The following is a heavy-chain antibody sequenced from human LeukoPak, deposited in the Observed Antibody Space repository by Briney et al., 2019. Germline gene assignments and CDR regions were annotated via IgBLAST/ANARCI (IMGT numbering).Heavy chain of an antibody. D-gene: IGHD6-19*01. CDR3: ARDTTVASGMQF. V-gene: IGHV4-4*07. CDR1: GGSISTYS. CDR2: VVTTTT. Sequence: PSETLSPTCTVSGGSISTYSWTWVRQSPWKGLEWIGSVVTTTTKYSPALRSRVAISVDTSKNQFSLRLESVTTADTAVYYCARDTTVASGMQFWGQGALVTVSS. J-gene: IGHJ4*02.